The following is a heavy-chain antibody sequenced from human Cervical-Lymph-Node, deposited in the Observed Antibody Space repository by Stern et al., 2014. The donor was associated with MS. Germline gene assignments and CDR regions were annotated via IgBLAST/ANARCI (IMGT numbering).Heavy chain of an antibody. J-gene: IGHJ5*01. CDR3: TRFLQSGWSDLFDS. CDR2: IKRDGSET. V-gene: IGHV3-7*01. Sequence: EVQLEESGGGLVQPGGSQRLSCVASGSTFSTSWMSWVRQAPGKGLEWGGNIKRDGSETYYLDSVKGRFTISRDNAKSSLYLEMNSLRAEDTAVYYCTRFLQSGWSDLFDSWGRGTLVTVSS. D-gene: IGHD6-19*01. CDR1: GSTFSTSW.